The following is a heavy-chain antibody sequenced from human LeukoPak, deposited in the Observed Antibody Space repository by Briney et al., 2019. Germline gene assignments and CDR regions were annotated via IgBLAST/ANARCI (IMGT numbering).Heavy chain of an antibody. CDR1: GFTFSSYW. J-gene: IGHJ6*04. D-gene: IGHD1-26*01. CDR2: IKQDGSEK. Sequence: GGSLRLSCAASGFTFSSYWMSWVRQAPGKGLEWVANIKQDGSEKYYVDSVKGRFTISRDNAKNSLYLQMNTLGDEDTAVYCCATGQEWELMPLDVWGKGTTVTVSS. CDR3: ATGQEWELMPLDV. V-gene: IGHV3-7*01.